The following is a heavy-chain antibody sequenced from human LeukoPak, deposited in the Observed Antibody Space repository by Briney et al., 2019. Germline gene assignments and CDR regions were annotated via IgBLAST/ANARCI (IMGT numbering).Heavy chain of an antibody. D-gene: IGHD3-10*01. J-gene: IGHJ4*02. CDR3: AKDGFRGSWIDY. CDR1: GFTFGSYA. Sequence: RGSLRLSCAASGFTFGSYAMSWVRQAPGRGLEWVSAISGSGGSTYYADSVKGRFTISRDNSKNTLYLQIDSLRTEDTAVYYCAKDGFRGSWIDYGGGDTVVTVSS. V-gene: IGHV3-23*01. CDR2: ISGSGGST.